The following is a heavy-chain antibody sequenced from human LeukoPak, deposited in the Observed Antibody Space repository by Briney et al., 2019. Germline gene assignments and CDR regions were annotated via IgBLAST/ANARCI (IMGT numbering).Heavy chain of an antibody. CDR3: ASLGMVRGVFVHY. V-gene: IGHV4-30-2*01. J-gene: IGHJ4*02. Sequence: PSQTLSLTCAVSGGSISSGGYSWSWIRQPPGKGLEWIGYIYHSGSTYYNPSLKSRVTISVDRSKNQFSLKLSSVTAADTAVYYCASLGMVRGVFVHYWGQGTLVTVSS. D-gene: IGHD3-10*01. CDR2: IYHSGST. CDR1: GGSISSGGYS.